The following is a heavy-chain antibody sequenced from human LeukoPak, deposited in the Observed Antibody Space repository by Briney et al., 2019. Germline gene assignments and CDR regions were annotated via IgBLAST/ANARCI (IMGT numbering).Heavy chain of an antibody. CDR2: IYYSGST. V-gene: IGHV4-59*01. CDR1: GGSISSYY. CDR3: ARDGMTNPWYFDL. Sequence: SETLSLTCTVSGGSISSYYWSWIWQPPGKGLEWIGYIYYSGSTNYNPSLKSRVTISVDTSKNQFSLKLSSVTAADSAVYYCARDGMTNPWYFDLWGRGTLVTVSS. J-gene: IGHJ2*01. D-gene: IGHD4-11*01.